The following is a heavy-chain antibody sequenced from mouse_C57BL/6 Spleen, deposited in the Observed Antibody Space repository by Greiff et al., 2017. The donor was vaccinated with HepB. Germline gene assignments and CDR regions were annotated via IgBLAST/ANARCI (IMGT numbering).Heavy chain of an antibody. CDR3: ARGGYYGYDVFAY. CDR2: INYDGSST. Sequence: VMLVESEGGLVQPGSSMKLSCTASGFTFRDYYMAWVRQVPEKGLEWVANINYDGSSTYYLDSLKSRFIISRDNAKNILYLQMSSLKSEDTATYYCARGGYYGYDVFAYWGQGTLVTVSA. D-gene: IGHD2-2*01. CDR1: GFTFRDYY. J-gene: IGHJ3*01. V-gene: IGHV5-16*01.